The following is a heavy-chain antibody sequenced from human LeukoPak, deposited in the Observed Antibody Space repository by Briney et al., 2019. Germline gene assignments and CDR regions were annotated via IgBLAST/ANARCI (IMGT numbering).Heavy chain of an antibody. CDR2: IYTSGST. Sequence: SETLSLTCTVSGGSINNYYWSWIRQPAGKGLEWIGRIYTSGSTNYNPSLKSRVTMSVDTSKNQFSLKLSSVTAADTAVYYCARVSLVRGAPDYYFDYWGQGTLVTVSS. CDR3: ARVSLVRGAPDYYFDY. CDR1: GGSINNYY. D-gene: IGHD3-10*01. V-gene: IGHV4-4*07. J-gene: IGHJ4*02.